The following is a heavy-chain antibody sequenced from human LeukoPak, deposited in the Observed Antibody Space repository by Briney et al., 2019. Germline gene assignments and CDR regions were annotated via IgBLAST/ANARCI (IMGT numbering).Heavy chain of an antibody. Sequence: PGGSLRLSCAASGFTFSSYSMNWVRQAPGKGLEWVSYISSSSSTIYYADSVKGRFTISRDNAKNSLYLQMNSLRAEDTAVYYCARGGGYSYGSGFDYWGQGTLVTVSS. D-gene: IGHD5-18*01. V-gene: IGHV3-48*04. J-gene: IGHJ4*02. CDR2: ISSSSSTI. CDR1: GFTFSSYS. CDR3: ARGGGYSYGSGFDY.